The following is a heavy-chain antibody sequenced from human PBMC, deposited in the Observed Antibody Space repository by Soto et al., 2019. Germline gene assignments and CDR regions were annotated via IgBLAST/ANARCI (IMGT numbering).Heavy chain of an antibody. Sequence: QVQLQESGPGLVKPSGTLSLTCAVSGGSISSSNWWSWVRQPPGKGLEWIGEIYHSGSTNYNPSRKSRVTISVDKSKNQFSLKLSSVTAADTAVYYCAIIVGATTYAEYFQHWGQGTLVTVSS. D-gene: IGHD1-26*01. J-gene: IGHJ1*01. CDR1: GGSISSSNW. CDR3: AIIVGATTYAEYFQH. V-gene: IGHV4-4*02. CDR2: IYHSGST.